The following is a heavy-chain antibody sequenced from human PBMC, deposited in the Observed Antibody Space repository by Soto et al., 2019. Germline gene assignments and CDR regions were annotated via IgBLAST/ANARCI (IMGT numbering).Heavy chain of an antibody. D-gene: IGHD4-17*01. CDR3: ARDTRYGVLDY. CDR1: GGSISSYY. J-gene: IGHJ4*02. CDR2: IYYSGDT. V-gene: IGHV4-59*01. Sequence: QVQLQESGPGLVKPSETLSLTCTVSGGSISSYYWSWIRQPPGKGLEWIGYIYYSGDTNYNPSLMRRVTISVETSKIQFSLSLSSLTAADTAVYYCARDTRYGVLDYWGQGTLVTVSS.